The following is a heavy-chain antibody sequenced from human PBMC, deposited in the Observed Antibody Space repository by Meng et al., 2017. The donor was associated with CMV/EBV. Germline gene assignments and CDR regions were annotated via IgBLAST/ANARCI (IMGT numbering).Heavy chain of an antibody. Sequence: GGLLRPSCAALGFTFSSYAMHWVRQAPGKGLEWVAVISYDGSNKYHADYVKGRFTISRDNSKNTLYLQMNSLRAEDTAVYYCAREAHEGSYNWFDPWGQGTLVTVSS. J-gene: IGHJ5*02. CDR1: GFTFSSYA. D-gene: IGHD1-26*01. V-gene: IGHV3-30*04. CDR3: AREAHEGSYNWFDP. CDR2: ISYDGSNK.